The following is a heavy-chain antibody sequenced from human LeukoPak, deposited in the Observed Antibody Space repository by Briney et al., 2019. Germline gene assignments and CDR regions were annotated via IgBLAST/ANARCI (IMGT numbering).Heavy chain of an antibody. CDR2: IYTSGST. D-gene: IGHD1-14*01. V-gene: IGHV4-4*07. CDR1: GGSFSNYD. J-gene: IGHJ6*02. Sequence: SETLSLTCTVSGGSFSNYDWSWIRQPAGKGLKWIGRIYTSGSTNYNPSVKSRVTMSVDTSNNQFSLKLTSVTAADTAVYYCARQPPQNYGMDVWGQGTTVTVSS. CDR3: ARQPPQNYGMDV.